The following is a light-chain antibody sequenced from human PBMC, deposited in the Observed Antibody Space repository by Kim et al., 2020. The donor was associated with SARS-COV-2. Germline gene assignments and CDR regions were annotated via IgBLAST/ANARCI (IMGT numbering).Light chain of an antibody. CDR2: SAS. J-gene: IGKJ2*01. CDR1: QGIRND. V-gene: IGKV1-6*01. Sequence: SKSEGDTVTITGRASQGIRNDLGWYQQKPGKAPKLLIYSASSLQSGVPSRFSGSGSGTDFTLTISSLQPEDFATYYCLQDYNYPYTFGQGTKLEI. CDR3: LQDYNYPYT.